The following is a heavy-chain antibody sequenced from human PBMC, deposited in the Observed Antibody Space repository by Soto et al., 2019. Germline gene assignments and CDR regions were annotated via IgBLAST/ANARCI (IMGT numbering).Heavy chain of an antibody. J-gene: IGHJ4*02. CDR3: GRGGPAAGFDF. V-gene: IGHV1-8*01. D-gene: IGHD6-13*01. CDR2: MNPKSGHA. Sequence: QVQLVQSGAEVKKPGASVRVACKASGYTFINNDIDWMRQAAGQGLEWMGWMNPKSGHAGYGPQFQGRVTMTRDTSINTAYLELSSLTSDDTAVYYCGRGGPAAGFDFWGQGTLVTVSS. CDR1: GYTFINND.